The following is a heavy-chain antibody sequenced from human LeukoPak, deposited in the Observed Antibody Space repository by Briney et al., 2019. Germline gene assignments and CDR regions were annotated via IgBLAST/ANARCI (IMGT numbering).Heavy chain of an antibody. Sequence: ASVKVSCKASGGTFSSYAISWVRQAPGQGLEWMGWINPNSGGTNCAQKFQGRVTMTRDASISTAYMELSRLRSDDTAVYYCARDYYDSSGYYYQGLNAFDIWGQGTMITVSS. CDR2: INPNSGGT. D-gene: IGHD3-22*01. CDR1: GGTFSSYA. CDR3: ARDYYDSSGYYYQGLNAFDI. J-gene: IGHJ3*02. V-gene: IGHV1-2*02.